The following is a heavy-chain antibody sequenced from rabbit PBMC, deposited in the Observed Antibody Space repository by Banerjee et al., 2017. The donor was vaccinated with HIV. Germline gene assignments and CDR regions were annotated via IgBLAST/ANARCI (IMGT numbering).Heavy chain of an antibody. CDR3: ARGGFYAGDGYATGFDL. CDR1: GFSFSSGYW. CDR2: IYTGSSGST. Sequence: QSLEESGGDLVKPGASLTLTCTASGFSFSSGYWGYWVRQAPGKGLEWIASIYTGSSGSTYYASWAKGRFTISKTSSTTVTLQIASLTAADTATYFCARGGFYAGDGYATGFDLWGQGTLVTVS. D-gene: IGHD6-1*01. V-gene: IGHV1S40*01. J-gene: IGHJ4*01.